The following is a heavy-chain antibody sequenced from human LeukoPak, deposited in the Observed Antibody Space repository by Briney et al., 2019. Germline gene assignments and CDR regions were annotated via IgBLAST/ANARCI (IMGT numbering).Heavy chain of an antibody. CDR2: ISSSSSYI. J-gene: IGHJ4*02. CDR1: GFTFSSYS. D-gene: IGHD3-22*01. Sequence: GGSLRLSCAASGFTFSSYSMNWVRQAPGKGLEWVSSISSSSSYIYYADSVKGRFTISRDNSKNTLYLQMNSLRAEDTAVYYCAKGRRSYYYDSSGRTVGYFDYWGQGTLVTVSS. CDR3: AKGRRSYYYDSSGRTVGYFDY. V-gene: IGHV3-21*04.